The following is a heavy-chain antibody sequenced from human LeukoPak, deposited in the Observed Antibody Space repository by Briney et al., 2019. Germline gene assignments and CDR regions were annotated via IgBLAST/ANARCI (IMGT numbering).Heavy chain of an antibody. CDR3: AKSNGYGLVDI. CDR2: ISSSSYI. Sequence: GGSLRLSCAASGFTVSSYSMNWVRQAPGKGLEWVSSISSSSYIYYADSVKGRFTISRDNAKNSLYLQMNSLRAEDTAVYYCAKSNGYGLVDIWGQGTMVTVSS. V-gene: IGHV3-21*04. J-gene: IGHJ3*02. CDR1: GFTVSSYS. D-gene: IGHD3-10*01.